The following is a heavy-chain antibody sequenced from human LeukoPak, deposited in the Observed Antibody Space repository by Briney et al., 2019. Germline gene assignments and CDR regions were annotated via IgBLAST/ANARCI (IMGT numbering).Heavy chain of an antibody. Sequence: PGGSLRLSCATSGFTFSSYAMSWVRQAPGKGLEWGSAISGSGGSPYYAASVTGRFTISRDNSKNPLYLQMNSLRAEDTAVYYCAAHTAVVCDYWGQGTLVTVPS. J-gene: IGHJ4*02. CDR3: AAHTAVVCDY. CDR1: GFTFSSYA. V-gene: IGHV3-23*01. CDR2: ISGSGGSP. D-gene: IGHD2-15*01.